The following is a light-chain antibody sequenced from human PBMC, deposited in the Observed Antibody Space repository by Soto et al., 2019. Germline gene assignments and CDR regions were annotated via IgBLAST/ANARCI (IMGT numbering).Light chain of an antibody. Sequence: EVVLTQSPGTLSLAPRERATLSWSASQSVSSSYLAWYQQKPGQAPRLLIYGASSRATGIPDRFSGSGSGSDFTLTISRLEPEDFAVYYCQQYGSSPPTWTFGQGTKVDIK. V-gene: IGKV3-20*01. CDR2: GAS. CDR3: QQYGSSPPTWT. CDR1: QSVSSSY. J-gene: IGKJ1*01.